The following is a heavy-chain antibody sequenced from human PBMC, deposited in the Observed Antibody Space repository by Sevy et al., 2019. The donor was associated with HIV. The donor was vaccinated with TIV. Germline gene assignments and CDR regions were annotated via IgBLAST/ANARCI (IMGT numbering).Heavy chain of an antibody. J-gene: IGHJ3*02. CDR2: ISGSGGST. D-gene: IGHD3-10*01. CDR1: GFTFSSYA. Sequence: GGSLRLSCAASGFTFSSYAMSWVRQAPGKGLEWVSAISGSGGSTYYADSVKGRLTISRDNSKNKLYLQMNSLRAEDTAVYYCAKSYYYGSGSYSLGAFDIWGQGTMVTVSS. CDR3: AKSYYYGSGSYSLGAFDI. V-gene: IGHV3-23*01.